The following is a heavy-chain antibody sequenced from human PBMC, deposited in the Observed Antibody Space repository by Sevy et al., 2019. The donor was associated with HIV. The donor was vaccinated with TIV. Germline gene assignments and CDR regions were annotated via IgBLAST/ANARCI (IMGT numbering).Heavy chain of an antibody. V-gene: IGHV1-2*02. D-gene: IGHD2-2*01. CDR3: ARGSLYCSSTSCQERQNYYYGMDV. CDR1: GYTFTGYY. Sequence: ASVKVSCKASGYTFTGYYMHWVRQAPGQGLEWMGWINPNSGGTNYGQKFQGRVTMTRDTSISTAYMELSRLRSDDTXXXXXARGSLYCSSTSCQERQNYYYGMDVWGQGTTVTVSS. J-gene: IGHJ6*02. CDR2: INPNSGGT.